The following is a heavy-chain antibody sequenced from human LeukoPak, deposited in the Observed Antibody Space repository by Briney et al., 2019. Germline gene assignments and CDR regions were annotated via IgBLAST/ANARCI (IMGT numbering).Heavy chain of an antibody. CDR3: AREIAARPYYYYYMDV. V-gene: IGHV4-4*07. CDR1: GGSISSYY. Sequence: TSETLSLTCTVSGGSISSYYWSWIRQPAGKGLEWIGRIYTSGSTNYNPSLKSRVTMSVDTSKNQSSLKLSSVTAADTAVYYCAREIAARPYYYYYMDVWGKGTTVTVSS. J-gene: IGHJ6*03. CDR2: IYTSGST. D-gene: IGHD6-6*01.